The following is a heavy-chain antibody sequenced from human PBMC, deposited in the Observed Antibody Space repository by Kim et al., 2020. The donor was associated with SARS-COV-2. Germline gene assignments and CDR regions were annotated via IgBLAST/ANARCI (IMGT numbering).Heavy chain of an antibody. Sequence: ASVKVSCKASGYTFTGYYMHWVRQAPGQGLEWMGWINPNSGGTNYAQKFQGWVTMTRDTSISTAYMELSRLRSDDTAVYYCARAGRGSIVATIPTQNPYYYYGMDVWGQGTTVTVSS. J-gene: IGHJ6*02. V-gene: IGHV1-2*04. CDR2: INPNSGGT. CDR1: GYTFTGYY. D-gene: IGHD5-12*01. CDR3: ARAGRGSIVATIPTQNPYYYYGMDV.